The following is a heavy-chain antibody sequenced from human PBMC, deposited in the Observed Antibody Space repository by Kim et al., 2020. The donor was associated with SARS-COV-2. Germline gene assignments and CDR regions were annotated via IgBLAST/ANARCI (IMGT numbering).Heavy chain of an antibody. CDR1: GFTFSSYA. Sequence: GGSLRLSCAASGFTFSSYAMSWVRQAPGKGLEWVSAISGSGGSTYYADSVKGRFTISRDNSKNTLYLQMNSLRAEDTAVYYCAKDGDYDILTGYYGFGAVGVWGQGTLVTVSS. CDR3: AKDGDYDILTGYYGFGAVGV. CDR2: ISGSGGST. D-gene: IGHD3-9*01. V-gene: IGHV3-23*01. J-gene: IGHJ4*02.